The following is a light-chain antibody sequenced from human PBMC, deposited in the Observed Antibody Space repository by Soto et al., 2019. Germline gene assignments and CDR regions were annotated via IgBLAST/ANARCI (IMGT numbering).Light chain of an antibody. CDR3: SSYAGRSPFV. Sequence: QSAVTQPASVSGSPGQSIAISCTGTSSDVGGYNYVSWYQQHPGKAPKLMIYEVSKRPSGVSDRFSGSKSGNTASLTFSGLQAEDEADYYCSSYAGRSPFVFGTGTNVTVL. CDR2: EVS. CDR1: SSDVGGYNY. V-gene: IGLV2-23*02. J-gene: IGLJ1*01.